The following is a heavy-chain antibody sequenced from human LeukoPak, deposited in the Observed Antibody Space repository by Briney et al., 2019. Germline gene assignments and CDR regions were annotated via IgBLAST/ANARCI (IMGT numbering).Heavy chain of an antibody. CDR2: INPSGGSA. CDR1: GYTFTSYY. J-gene: IGHJ5*02. CDR3: ARDRELRITLGGAAWFDP. Sequence: ASVKVSCKASGYTFTSYYMHWLRQAPGQGLEWMGIINPSGGSATYAQKFQGRVTMTSDTSTNTAYMELSGLRSEDTAIYYCARDRELRITLGGAAWFDPWGQGTLVTVSS. V-gene: IGHV1-46*01. D-gene: IGHD3-16*01.